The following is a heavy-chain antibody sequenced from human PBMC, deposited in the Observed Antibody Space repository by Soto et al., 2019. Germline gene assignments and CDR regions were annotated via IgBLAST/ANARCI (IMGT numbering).Heavy chain of an antibody. CDR3: AREIIVGDGLDI. J-gene: IGHJ3*02. CDR1: GYTFTNNY. CDR2: INPSGGTT. V-gene: IGHV1-46*01. D-gene: IGHD2-15*01. Sequence: QVQLVQSGAEGKRPGASVKVSCKTSGYTFTNNYMHWVRQAPGQGLGWVGMINPSGGTTTYAKNFQGRVTVTSDTSTSTVYMDLSSLRSEDTALYYCAREIIVGDGLDIWGQGTMVTVSS.